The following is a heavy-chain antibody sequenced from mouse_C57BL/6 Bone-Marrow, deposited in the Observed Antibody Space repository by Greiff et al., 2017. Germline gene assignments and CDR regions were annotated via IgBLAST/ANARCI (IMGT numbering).Heavy chain of an antibody. D-gene: IGHD1-1*01. V-gene: IGHV1-63*01. Sequence: QVQLQQSGAELVRPGTSVKMSCKASGYTFTNYWIGWAKQRPGHGLEWIGDIYPGGGYTNYNEKFKGQATLTADKSSSTAYMQFSSLTSEDSAIYYCARWGYYGSSPYYYAMDYWGQGTSVTVSS. CDR1: GYTFTNYW. J-gene: IGHJ4*01. CDR2: IYPGGGYT. CDR3: ARWGYYGSSPYYYAMDY.